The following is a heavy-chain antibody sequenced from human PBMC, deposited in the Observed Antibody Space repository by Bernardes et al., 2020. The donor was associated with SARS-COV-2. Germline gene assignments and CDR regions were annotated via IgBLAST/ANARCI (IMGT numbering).Heavy chain of an antibody. J-gene: IGHJ4*02. CDR2: IYWDDDK. V-gene: IGHV2-5*02. CDR3: AHSPGGWWEENYFDY. D-gene: IGHD1-26*01. CDR1: GFSLSPSGVG. Sequence: SGSTLLKPTQTLTLTCPFSGFSLSPSGVGVGWIRQPPGKALEWLALIYWDDDKRYSPSLKSRLTITKDTSKNQVVLTMTNMDPVDTATYYCAHSPGGWWEENYFDYWGQGTLVTVSS.